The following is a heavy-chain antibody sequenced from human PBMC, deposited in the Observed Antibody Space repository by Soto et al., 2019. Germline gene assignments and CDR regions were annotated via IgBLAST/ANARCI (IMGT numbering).Heavy chain of an antibody. V-gene: IGHV3-30-3*01. CDR3: ARDLRPRYYYGMDV. Sequence: QVQLVESGGGVVQPGRSLRLSCEASGFTFSSYAMHWVRQAPVKGLEWVSVISYDGSNKYYSDPVKGRFTLSRDISKNTLYLHMNSLRAEDTAVYYCARDLRPRYYYGMDVWGQGTTVTVSS. J-gene: IGHJ6*01. CDR1: GFTFSSYA. CDR2: ISYDGSNK.